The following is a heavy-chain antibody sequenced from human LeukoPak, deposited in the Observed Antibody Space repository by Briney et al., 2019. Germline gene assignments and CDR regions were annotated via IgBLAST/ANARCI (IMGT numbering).Heavy chain of an antibody. D-gene: IGHD5-18*01. CDR3: AKQRQTCSYGYASFDY. CDR2: IRYDGSNK. V-gene: IGHV3-30*02. J-gene: IGHJ4*02. Sequence: PGGSLRLSCAASGFTFSSYGMHWVRQAPGKGLEWVAFIRYDGSNKYYADSVKGRFTISRDNSKNTLYLQMNSLRAEDTAVYYCAKQRQTCSYGYASFDYWGQGTLVTVSS. CDR1: GFTFSSYG.